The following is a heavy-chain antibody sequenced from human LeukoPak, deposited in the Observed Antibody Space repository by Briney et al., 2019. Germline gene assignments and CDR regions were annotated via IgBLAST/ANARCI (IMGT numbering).Heavy chain of an antibody. Sequence: SETLSLTCTVSGGSISSYYWSWIRQPPGKGLEWIGYIYYSGSTNYNPSLKSRVTISVNTSKNQFSLKLSSVTAADTAVYYCARDYYGSGALDYWGQGTLVTVSS. CDR3: ARDYYGSGALDY. D-gene: IGHD3-10*01. J-gene: IGHJ4*02. CDR2: IYYSGST. V-gene: IGHV4-59*01. CDR1: GGSISSYY.